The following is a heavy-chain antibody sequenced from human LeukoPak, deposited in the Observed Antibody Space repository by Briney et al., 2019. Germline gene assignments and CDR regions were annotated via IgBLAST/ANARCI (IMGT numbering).Heavy chain of an antibody. V-gene: IGHV3-33*01. D-gene: IGHD1-26*01. J-gene: IGHJ6*03. CDR3: ARARGWEPNYYYYYMDV. CDR2: IWYDGSNK. CDR1: GFTFNSYA. Sequence: SGGSLRLSCIASGFTFNSYAMFWVRQAPGKGLEWVSLIWYDGSNKYYADSVKGRFTISRDNSKNTLYLQMNSLRAEDTAVYYCARARGWEPNYYYYYMDVWGEGTTVTVSS.